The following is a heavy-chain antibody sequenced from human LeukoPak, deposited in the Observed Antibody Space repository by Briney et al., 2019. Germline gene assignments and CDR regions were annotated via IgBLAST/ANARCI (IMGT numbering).Heavy chain of an antibody. CDR2: IIPIFGTA. CDR1: GGTFSSYA. CDR3: AREATYASYNWFDP. V-gene: IGHV1-69*01. J-gene: IGHJ5*02. D-gene: IGHD2-8*01. Sequence: APVKVSCKASGGTFSSYAISWVRQAPGQGLEWMGGIIPIFGTANYAQKFQGRVTITADESTSTAYMELSSLRSEDTAVYYCAREATYASYNWFDPWGQGTLVTVSS.